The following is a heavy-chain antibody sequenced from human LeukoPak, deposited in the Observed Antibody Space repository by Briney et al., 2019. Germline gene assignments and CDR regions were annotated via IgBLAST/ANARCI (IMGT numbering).Heavy chain of an antibody. Sequence: SETLSLTCAVSGGSIRNSSFYWGWIRQPPGKGLEWIASIYSTGTTYYNPSIKSRVTISVDTSKNQFSLKLSSVTAADTAVYYCARGLPRGWVSPNWFDPWGQGALVTVSS. D-gene: IGHD6-13*01. CDR2: IYSTGTT. V-gene: IGHV4-39*07. CDR3: ARGLPRGWVSPNWFDP. J-gene: IGHJ5*02. CDR1: GGSIRNSSFY.